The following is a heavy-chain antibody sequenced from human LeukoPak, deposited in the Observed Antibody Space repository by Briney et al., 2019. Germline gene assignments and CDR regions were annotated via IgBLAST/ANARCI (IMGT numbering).Heavy chain of an antibody. Sequence: SETLSLTCSASGGSISSYYWSWIRQPAGKGLEWIGRIYTTGSTDYSPPLKSRVTMSVDTSKNQFSLNLSSVTAADTAVYYCARDVRGWSGFDYWGQGTLVTVSS. V-gene: IGHV4-4*07. CDR2: IYTTGST. J-gene: IGHJ4*02. D-gene: IGHD3-3*01. CDR3: ARDVRGWSGFDY. CDR1: GGSISSYY.